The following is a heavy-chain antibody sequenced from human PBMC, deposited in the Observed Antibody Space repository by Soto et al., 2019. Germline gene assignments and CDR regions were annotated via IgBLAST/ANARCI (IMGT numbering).Heavy chain of an antibody. CDR1: AFIFNHYW. V-gene: IGHV3-7*04. CDR2: IKQDGSEK. D-gene: IGHD6-13*01. J-gene: IGHJ4*02. Sequence: ELQLVESGGGLVQPGGSLRLSCAASAFIFNHYWMSWVRQAPGKGLEWVANIKQDGSEKYYVDSVKGRFSISRDNAKNALYLQMNSLRAEDTAVYYCARVGYRPRAFDYWGQGTLVTVSS. CDR3: ARVGYRPRAFDY.